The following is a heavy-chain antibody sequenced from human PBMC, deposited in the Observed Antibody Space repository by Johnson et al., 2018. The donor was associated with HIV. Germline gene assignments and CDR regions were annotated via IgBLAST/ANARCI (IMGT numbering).Heavy chain of an antibody. CDR3: ARSYYYFNDAFDI. CDR1: GFTFSNYA. D-gene: IGHD3-10*01. J-gene: IGHJ3*02. CDR2: INTDGSST. V-gene: IGHV3-74*02. Sequence: VLLLESGGGLVQPGGSLRLSCGASGFTFSNYAMSWVRQALGKGLEWVSRINTDGSSTTYADSVKGRFTISRDNAKNTLYLQMNSLRAEDTALYYCARSYYYFNDAFDIWGQGTMVTVSS.